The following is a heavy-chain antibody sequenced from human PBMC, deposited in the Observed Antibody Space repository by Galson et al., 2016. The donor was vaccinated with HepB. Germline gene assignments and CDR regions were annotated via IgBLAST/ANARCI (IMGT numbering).Heavy chain of an antibody. D-gene: IGHD3-16*01. Sequence: SLRLSCAASGASGSTFNNYDMHWVRQVTGKGLEWVSAIGRGGDRYYSGSVKGRFTISRDNSKNTVYLYMSDLSAGDTAVYYCGKHGGFDYWGQGARVTVSS. CDR1: GASGSTFNNYD. CDR3: GKHGGFDY. V-gene: IGHV3-13*01. CDR2: IGRGGDR. J-gene: IGHJ4*02.